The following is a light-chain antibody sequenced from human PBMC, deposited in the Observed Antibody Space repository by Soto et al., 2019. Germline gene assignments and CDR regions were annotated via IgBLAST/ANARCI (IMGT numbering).Light chain of an antibody. Sequence: DIQMTQSPSTLSASVGDRVTITCRASQSISIWLAWYQQKPGKAPKLLIYKTSTLESGVPSRFSGSGSGTEFTLTISSLQPDDFATYHCQQYSSYPLTFGQGTRLEIK. V-gene: IGKV1-5*03. CDR3: QQYSSYPLT. CDR2: KTS. J-gene: IGKJ5*01. CDR1: QSISIW.